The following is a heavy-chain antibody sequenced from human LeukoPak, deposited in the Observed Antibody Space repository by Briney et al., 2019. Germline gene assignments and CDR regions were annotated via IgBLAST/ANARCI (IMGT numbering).Heavy chain of an antibody. CDR1: GGSFSGYY. CDR2: INHSGST. CDR3: ARVWYSSGWTDY. D-gene: IGHD6-19*01. V-gene: IGHV4-34*01. J-gene: IGHJ4*02. Sequence: SETLSLTCAVYGGSFSGYYWSWIRQPPGKGLEWIGEINHSGSTNYNPSLKSRVTISVDTSKNQFSLKLSSVTAADTAVYYGARVWYSSGWTDYWGQGTLVTVSS.